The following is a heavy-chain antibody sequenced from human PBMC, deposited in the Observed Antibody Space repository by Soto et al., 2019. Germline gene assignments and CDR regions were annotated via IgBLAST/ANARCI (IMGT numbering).Heavy chain of an antibody. CDR2: INSDGSSI. D-gene: IGHD3-10*01. Sequence: EVQVVESGGGLVQPGGSLRLSCAASGFTFNNSWIHWVRQAPGKGLVWVSRINSDGSSIRYADSVKGRLTISRDNAKNTVDLQMNSLRAEDTAVSYCAREGFTTLGGIGMYFWGQGTTVTVSS. V-gene: IGHV3-74*01. CDR1: GFTFNNSW. J-gene: IGHJ6*02. CDR3: AREGFTTLGGIGMYF.